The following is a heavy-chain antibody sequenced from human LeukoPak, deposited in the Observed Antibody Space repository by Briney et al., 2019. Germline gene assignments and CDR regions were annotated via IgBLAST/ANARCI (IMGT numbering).Heavy chain of an antibody. CDR2: IISGGNT. Sequence: GGSLRLSCAASGFTVSRNSMSWVRQAPGKGLEWVSVIISGGNTYHADSVKGRFTISRDNSKNTLYLQMNSLRAEDTAVYYCARDRPCDFRGQGTLVTVSS. CDR3: ARDRPCDF. J-gene: IGHJ4*02. V-gene: IGHV3-66*01. CDR1: GFTVSRNS.